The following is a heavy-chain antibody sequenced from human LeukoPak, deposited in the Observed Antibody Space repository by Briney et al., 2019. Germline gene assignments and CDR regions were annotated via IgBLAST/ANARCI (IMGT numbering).Heavy chain of an antibody. CDR3: ARVILVVVTSVDYYFDY. J-gene: IGHJ4*02. Sequence: SETLSLTCTVSGGSISSSSYYWGWIRQPPGKGLEWIGSIYDSGTTFYNPSLKSRVTISVDTSKNQFSLKLSSVTAADTAVYYCARVILVVVTSVDYYFDYWGQGTLVTVSS. CDR1: GGSISSSSYY. D-gene: IGHD3-22*01. V-gene: IGHV4-39*07. CDR2: IYDSGTT.